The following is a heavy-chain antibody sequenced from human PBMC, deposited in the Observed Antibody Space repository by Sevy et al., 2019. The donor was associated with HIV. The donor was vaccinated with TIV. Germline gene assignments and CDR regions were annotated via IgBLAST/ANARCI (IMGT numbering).Heavy chain of an antibody. CDR2: MNPNSGNT. D-gene: IGHD3-16*02. CDR1: GGTFSSYA. V-gene: IGHV1-8*02. CDR3: ARGGRHDYVWGSYRYHLDY. Sequence: ASVKVSCKASGGTFSSYAINWVRQATGQGLEWMGWMNPNSGNTGYAQKFQGRVTMTRNTSITTAYMELSSLRSEDTAVDYCARGGRHDYVWGSYRYHLDYWGQGTLVTVSS. J-gene: IGHJ4*02.